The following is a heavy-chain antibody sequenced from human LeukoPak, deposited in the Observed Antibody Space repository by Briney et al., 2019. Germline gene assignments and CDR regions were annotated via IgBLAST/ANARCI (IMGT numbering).Heavy chain of an antibody. V-gene: IGHV1-46*01. CDR1: GYTFTSYN. CDR2: INPSGGGT. Sequence: ASLKVSCKASGYTFTSYNMHWVRQAPGQGLEWMGIINPSGGGTSYAQKFQGRVTMTRDTSTSTVYMELSSLRSEDTAVYYCARDGIVGATYYWGQGTLVTVSS. D-gene: IGHD1-26*01. J-gene: IGHJ4*02. CDR3: ARDGIVGATYY.